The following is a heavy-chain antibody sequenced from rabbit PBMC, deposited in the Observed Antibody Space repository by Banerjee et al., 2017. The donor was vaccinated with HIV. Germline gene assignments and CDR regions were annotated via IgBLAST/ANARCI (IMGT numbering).Heavy chain of an antibody. D-gene: IGHD8-1*01. CDR3: VRDTGTSFSTYGMDL. V-gene: IGHV1S7*01. CDR2: IDPVFAIA. Sequence: QLVESGGGLVQPGGSLKLSCKASGFDFGTYYMSWVRQAPGKGLEWIGYIDPVFAIAVYASWVNGRFTISSHNAQNTLYLQLDSLTAADTATYFCVRDTGTSFSTYGMDLWGQGTLVTVS. CDR1: GFDFGTYY. J-gene: IGHJ6*01.